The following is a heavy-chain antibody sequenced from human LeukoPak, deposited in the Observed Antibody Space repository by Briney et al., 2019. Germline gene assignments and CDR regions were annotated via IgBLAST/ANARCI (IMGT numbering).Heavy chain of an antibody. CDR1: GYTFTGYY. D-gene: IGHD2-2*01. J-gene: IGHJ5*02. CDR3: ARDILCSSTSCYENWFDP. CDR2: INPNSGGT. V-gene: IGHV1-2*02. Sequence: GASVKVSCKASGYTFTGYYMHWVRQAPGQGLEWMGWINPNSGGTNYAQKFQGRVTMTRDTSISTAYMELSRLRSDDTAVYYCARDILCSSTSCYENWFDPWGQGTLVTLSS.